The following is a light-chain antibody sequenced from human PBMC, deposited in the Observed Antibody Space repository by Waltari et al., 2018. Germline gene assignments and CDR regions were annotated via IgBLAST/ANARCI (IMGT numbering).Light chain of an antibody. CDR3: QSYDTSLSVV. Sequence: QSVLTQPPSVSGAPGQRVTISCTGSGSNIGAGYDVPWYQQLPRTAPKLLIYGVTSRPLGVPARFFCSTSGTSASLAITGLQAEDEADYYCQSYDTSLSVVFGGGTKLTVL. CDR1: GSNIGAGYD. CDR2: GVT. J-gene: IGLJ3*02. V-gene: IGLV1-40*01.